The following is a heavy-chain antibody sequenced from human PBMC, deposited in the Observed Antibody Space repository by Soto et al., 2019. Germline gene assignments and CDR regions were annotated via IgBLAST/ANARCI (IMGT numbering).Heavy chain of an antibody. CDR3: ARDRGIAAAGTDY. Sequence: EVQLVESGGGLVQPGGSLRLSCAASGFTFSSYSMNWVRQAPGKGLEWVSYISSSSTIYYADSVKGRFTISRDNAKNSLYLQMNSLRDEDTAVYYCARDRGIAAAGTDYWGQGTLVTVSS. CDR2: ISSSSTI. J-gene: IGHJ4*02. D-gene: IGHD6-13*01. V-gene: IGHV3-48*02. CDR1: GFTFSSYS.